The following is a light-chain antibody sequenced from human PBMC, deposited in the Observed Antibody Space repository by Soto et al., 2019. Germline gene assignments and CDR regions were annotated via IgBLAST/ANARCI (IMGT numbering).Light chain of an antibody. J-gene: IGKJ3*01. CDR2: KAS. V-gene: IGKV1-5*03. Sequence: DIQMTQSPSTLSASVGDRVTITCRASQSISTWLAWYQQKPGKARKLLIYKASSSISGVLSRFSGSGSGTEFTLTISSLQPDDFANYCCEQYSNSPFTFGQGTKVDIK. CDR3: EQYSNSPFT. CDR1: QSISTW.